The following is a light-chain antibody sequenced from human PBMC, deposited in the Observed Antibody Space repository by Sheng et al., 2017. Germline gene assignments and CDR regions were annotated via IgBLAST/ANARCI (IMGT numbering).Light chain of an antibody. V-gene: IGKV3D-20*02. CDR3: QQRTWPPPFT. J-gene: IGKJ3*01. Sequence: DIVLTQSPGTLSLSPGERATLSCRASLSVSSSYLAWYQQKPGQAPRLLIFDASKRATGIPARFSGSGSGTDFTLTISSLEPEDFAVYYCQQRTWPPPFTFGPGTKVDIK. CDR2: DAS. CDR1: LSVSSSY.